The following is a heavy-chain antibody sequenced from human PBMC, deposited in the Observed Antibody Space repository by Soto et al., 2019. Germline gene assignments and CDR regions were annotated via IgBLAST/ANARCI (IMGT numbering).Heavy chain of an antibody. V-gene: IGHV4-4*02. CDR3: ARKAWVRFDY. CDR1: GDSISSSVW. D-gene: IGHD7-27*01. CDR2: VFRTGNT. J-gene: IGHJ4*02. Sequence: SETLSLTCAVSGDSISSSVWWTWVRQPPGKGLEWIGEVFRTGNTNYNPSLKSRVTMPVDKSTNEFSLKVTSVTAADTAIYYCARKAWVRFDYWGQGALVTVSS.